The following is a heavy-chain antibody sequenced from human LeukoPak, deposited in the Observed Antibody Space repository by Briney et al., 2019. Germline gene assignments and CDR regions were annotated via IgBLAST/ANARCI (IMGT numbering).Heavy chain of an antibody. Sequence: ASVNVSCKVSGNSLSELSIQWVRQAPGKGLECVGGFDPEEAKMVYAQNLQGRVTMTEDTSTQTAYMELSGLTSGDTAVYYCTTRSGDFWSGFVNWGQGTLVTVSS. D-gene: IGHD3-3*01. CDR2: FDPEEAKM. CDR3: TTRSGDFWSGFVN. CDR1: GNSLSELS. J-gene: IGHJ4*02. V-gene: IGHV1-24*01.